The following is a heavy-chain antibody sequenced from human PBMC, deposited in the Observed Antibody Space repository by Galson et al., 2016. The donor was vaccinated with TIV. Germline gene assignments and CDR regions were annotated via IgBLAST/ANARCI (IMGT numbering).Heavy chain of an antibody. Sequence: SVKVSCKASGGILRSYAISWVRQAPGQGLEWMGRIIAIFGTTNYAQKFQHRLSITADESTSTSYMELSSLTSEDTAVYYCTCHSGYHYVNEYFHHWGQGTLVTVSS. CDR2: IIAIFGTT. V-gene: IGHV1-69*13. J-gene: IGHJ1*01. CDR1: GGILRSYA. CDR3: TCHSGYHYVNEYFHH. D-gene: IGHD3-22*01.